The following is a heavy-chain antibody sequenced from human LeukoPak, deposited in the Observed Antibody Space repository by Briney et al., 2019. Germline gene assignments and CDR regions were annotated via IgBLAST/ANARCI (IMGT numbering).Heavy chain of an antibody. CDR1: GYTFTSYA. CDR3: ATGLDDSSWIDF. CDR2: INAGNGNT. V-gene: IGHV1-3*01. Sequence: GASVKVSCKASGYTFTSYAMHWVRQAPGQRLEWMGWINAGNGNTKYSQKFQGRVTITRDTSVSTAYMELSSLRSEDTAVYYCATGLDDSSWIDFWGQGTLVTVSS. J-gene: IGHJ4*02. D-gene: IGHD6-13*01.